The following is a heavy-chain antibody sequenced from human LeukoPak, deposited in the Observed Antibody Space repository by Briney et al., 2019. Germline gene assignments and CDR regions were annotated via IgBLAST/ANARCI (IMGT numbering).Heavy chain of an antibody. CDR1: GFTFSSYG. V-gene: IGHV3-30*03. J-gene: IGHJ4*02. Sequence: GGSLRLSCAASGFTFSSYGMHWVRQAPGKGLEWVAVISYDGSNKYYADSVKGRFTISRDNSKNTLYLQMNSLRDEDTAVYYCARDGESYYDFWSGPNYYFDYWGQGTLVTVSS. CDR3: ARDGESYYDFWSGPNYYFDY. D-gene: IGHD3-3*01. CDR2: ISYDGSNK.